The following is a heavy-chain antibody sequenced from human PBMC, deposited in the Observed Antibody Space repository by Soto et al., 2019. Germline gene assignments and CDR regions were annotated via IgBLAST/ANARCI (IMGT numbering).Heavy chain of an antibody. V-gene: IGHV4-59*08. D-gene: IGHD2-15*01. CDR3: ARSVRYCSGGSCYFTRDSFVL. Sequence: QVQLQESGPGLVKPSETLSLTCTVSGGSISSYYWSWIRQPPGKGLEWIGYIYYSGSTNYNPSLKXXVPTSAGTSTTXSXLXXCSVTAAHTAVYYCARSVRYCSGGSCYFTRDSFVLWGQGTMVTVSS. CDR1: GGSISSYY. J-gene: IGHJ3*01. CDR2: IYYSGST.